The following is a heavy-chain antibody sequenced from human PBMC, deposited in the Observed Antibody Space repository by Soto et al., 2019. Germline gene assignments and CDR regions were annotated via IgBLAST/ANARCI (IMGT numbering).Heavy chain of an antibody. CDR1: GFTFSSYA. CDR2: ISYDGSNK. Sequence: HPGGSLRLSCAASGFTFSSYAMHWVRQAPGKGLEWVAVISYDGSNKYYADSVKGRFTISRDNSKNTLYLQMNSLRAEDTAVYYCAREEKSWIQLWLSQDYYYGMDVWGQGTTVTVSS. D-gene: IGHD5-18*01. CDR3: AREEKSWIQLWLSQDYYYGMDV. V-gene: IGHV3-30-3*01. J-gene: IGHJ6*02.